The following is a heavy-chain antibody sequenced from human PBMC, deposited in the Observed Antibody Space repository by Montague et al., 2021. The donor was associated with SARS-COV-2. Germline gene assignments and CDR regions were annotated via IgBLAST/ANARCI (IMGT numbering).Heavy chain of an antibody. Sequence: SETLSLTCTVSGGSISSSTYYWAWVRQPPGKGLEWIGSIYYRGSTYYNPSLKSRVFISVDTSKKQLSLTLTSVTAADTAVYYCATQEDTSGWIPGAFDFWGQGTLLSVSS. CDR2: IYYRGST. CDR1: GGSISSSTYY. J-gene: IGHJ4*02. D-gene: IGHD6-19*01. CDR3: ATQEDTSGWIPGAFDF. V-gene: IGHV4-39*01.